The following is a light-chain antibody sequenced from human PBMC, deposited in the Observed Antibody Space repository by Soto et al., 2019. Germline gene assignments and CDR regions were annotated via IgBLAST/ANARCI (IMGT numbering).Light chain of an antibody. J-gene: IGKJ1*01. CDR1: QTIRGY. Sequence: DIQMTQSPSSVSASVGDRVTITCRASQTIRGYLAWYQQKPGKAPKLLIYKASSLESGVPSRFSGSGSGTEFTLTISSLQPDDFATYYCQQYNSYEWTFGQGTKVDIK. CDR2: KAS. CDR3: QQYNSYEWT. V-gene: IGKV1-5*03.